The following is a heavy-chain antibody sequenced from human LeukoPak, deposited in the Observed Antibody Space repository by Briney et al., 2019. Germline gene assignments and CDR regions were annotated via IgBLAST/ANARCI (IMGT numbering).Heavy chain of an antibody. CDR3: ANDYSSSWSNWFDP. V-gene: IGHV3-23*01. D-gene: IGHD6-13*01. Sequence: GGSLRLSCAASGFTFSSYAMSWVRQAPGKGLEWVSAISGSGGSTYYADSVKGRFTISRDNSKNTLYLQMNSLRAEDTVVYYCANDYSSSWSNWFDPWGQGTLDTVSS. J-gene: IGHJ5*02. CDR2: ISGSGGST. CDR1: GFTFSSYA.